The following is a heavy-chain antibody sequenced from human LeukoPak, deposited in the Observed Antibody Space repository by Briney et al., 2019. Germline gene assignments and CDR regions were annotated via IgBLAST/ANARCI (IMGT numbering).Heavy chain of an antibody. CDR2: INPNSGGT. CDR1: GYTFTGYY. V-gene: IGHV1-2*06. J-gene: IGHJ5*02. Sequence: ASVKVSCKASGYTFTGYYMHWVPQAPGQGLEWMGRINPNSGGTNYAQKFQGRVTMTRDTSISTAYMELSRLRSDDTAVYYCARLGFGRIAAASWGQGTLVTVSS. CDR3: ARLGFGRIAAAS. D-gene: IGHD6-13*01.